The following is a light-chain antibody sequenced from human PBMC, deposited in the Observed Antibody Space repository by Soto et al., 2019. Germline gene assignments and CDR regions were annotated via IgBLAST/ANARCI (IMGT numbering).Light chain of an antibody. CDR2: GAS. CDR1: ESVASNY. J-gene: IGKJ1*01. CDR3: HQYGSSPWT. V-gene: IGKV3-20*01. Sequence: EIVLTQSHGTRSVSPGERATLSCRASESVASNYLAWYQHKPGQAPRLLFFGASDRATGIPDRFSGSGSGTDVTLTISRLETEDFAVYYCHQYGSSPWTLGQGPRWIS.